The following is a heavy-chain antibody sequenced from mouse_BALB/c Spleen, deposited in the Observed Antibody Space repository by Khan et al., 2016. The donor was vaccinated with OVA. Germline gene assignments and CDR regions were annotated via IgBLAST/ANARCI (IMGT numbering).Heavy chain of an antibody. CDR1: GYSITSDYA. V-gene: IGHV3-2*02. CDR3: ARIQGGDFDY. J-gene: IGHJ2*01. CDR2: ISYSGNT. Sequence: EVQLVESGPGLVKPSQSLSLTCTVTGYSITSDYAWNWIRQFPGNKLEWMGYISYSGNTKYNPSLKSRISITRDTSKNQFFLQLNFVTIEDTATYYCARIQGGDFDYWGHGTTLTVSS. D-gene: IGHD3-2*02.